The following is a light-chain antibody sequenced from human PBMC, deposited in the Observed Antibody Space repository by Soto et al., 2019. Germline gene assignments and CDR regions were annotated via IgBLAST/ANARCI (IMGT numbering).Light chain of an antibody. CDR2: GVT. Sequence: QSVLTQPASVSGSPGQSSTISCTGTSSDVGSYNLVSWYQQHPGKAPKFMIYGVTKRPSGGSNRFSGSKSGNTASLTISGLQAEDEADYYCRSYAGSNTYVFGTGTKVTVL. J-gene: IGLJ1*01. CDR1: SSDVGSYNL. V-gene: IGLV2-23*02. CDR3: RSYAGSNTYV.